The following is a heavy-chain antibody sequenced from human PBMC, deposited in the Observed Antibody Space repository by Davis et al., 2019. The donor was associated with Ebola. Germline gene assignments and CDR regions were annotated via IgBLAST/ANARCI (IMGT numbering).Heavy chain of an antibody. D-gene: IGHD5-24*01. CDR1: GFTFSSYW. Sequence: GGSLRLSCAASGFTFSSYWMSWVRQAPGKGLEWVANIKQDGSEKYYVDSVKGRFTISRDNSKNVLYLQMNSLRAEDTAVYHCARDRGGDNGMDVWGQGTTVTVS. CDR2: IKQDGSEK. CDR3: ARDRGGDNGMDV. V-gene: IGHV3-7*01. J-gene: IGHJ6*02.